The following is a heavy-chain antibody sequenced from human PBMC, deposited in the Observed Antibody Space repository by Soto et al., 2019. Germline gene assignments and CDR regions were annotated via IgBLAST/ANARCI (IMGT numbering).Heavy chain of an antibody. J-gene: IGHJ4*02. Sequence: GGPLRLSCAASGFTFSSYGMSWVRQPPGRGLECISGLSDSGENTYDADSVKGRFTISRDNSKDPLYLQMNNLRVEDTALYYCAKEMGARKPFDSWGQGTLVTVSS. V-gene: IGHV3-23*01. D-gene: IGHD1-26*01. CDR1: GFTFSSYG. CDR3: AKEMGARKPFDS. CDR2: LSDSGENT.